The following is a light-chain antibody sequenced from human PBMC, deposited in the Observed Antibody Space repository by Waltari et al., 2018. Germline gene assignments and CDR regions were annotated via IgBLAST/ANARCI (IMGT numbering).Light chain of an antibody. Sequence: DIQMTQSPSSLSASVGDRVTITCRASQTINSYLAWYQQKPGKVPKLLIYAASSLESGVPSRVSGSGSGTEFTLTISSLQPEDFATYYCQQHNSHPLTFGGGTKVEIK. J-gene: IGKJ4*01. CDR2: AAS. V-gene: IGKV1-17*03. CDR1: QTINSY. CDR3: QQHNSHPLT.